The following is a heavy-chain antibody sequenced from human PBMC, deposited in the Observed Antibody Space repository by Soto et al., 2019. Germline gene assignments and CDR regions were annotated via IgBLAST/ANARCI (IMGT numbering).Heavy chain of an antibody. D-gene: IGHD3-10*01. CDR1: GGTFSSST. CDR3: ARGSYLGRGGFDP. Sequence: QVQLVQSGAEVKKPGSSVKVSCKASGGTFSSSTISWVRQSPGQGLEWMVRIIPILGIANYAQKFQGRVTITADKSTSTAYMELSSLRSEDTAVYYCARGSYLGRGGFDPWGQGTLVTVSS. CDR2: IIPILGIA. J-gene: IGHJ5*02. V-gene: IGHV1-69*02.